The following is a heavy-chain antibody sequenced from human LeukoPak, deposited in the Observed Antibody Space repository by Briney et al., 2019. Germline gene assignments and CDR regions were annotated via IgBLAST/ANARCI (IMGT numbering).Heavy chain of an antibody. CDR1: GGSISSSGYC. D-gene: IGHD3-10*01. CDR2: IDYSGNT. Sequence: SETLSLTCTVSGGSISSSGYCWGWIRQPPGKGLEWIGSIDYSGNTNYNPSLKSRVTISVDMSKNQFSLELSSVTAADTAVYYCARGPLDYYGSGRNWFDPWGQGTLVTVSS. J-gene: IGHJ5*02. V-gene: IGHV4-39*01. CDR3: ARGPLDYYGSGRNWFDP.